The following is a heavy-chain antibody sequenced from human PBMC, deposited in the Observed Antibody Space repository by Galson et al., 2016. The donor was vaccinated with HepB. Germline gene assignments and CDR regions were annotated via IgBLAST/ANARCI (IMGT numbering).Heavy chain of an antibody. D-gene: IGHD3-16*01. J-gene: IGHJ4*02. Sequence: SETLSLTCGVSGGSFSGHYWSWIRQPPGKGLEWIGEINHSGGTYYNPSLKSRLTLSVDTSKRQFSLNLNSVTAADTAVYYCARRGALTYDPADFFYYWGQGILATVSS. V-gene: IGHV4-34*01. CDR1: GGSFSGHY. CDR2: INHSGGT. CDR3: ARRGALTYDPADFFYY.